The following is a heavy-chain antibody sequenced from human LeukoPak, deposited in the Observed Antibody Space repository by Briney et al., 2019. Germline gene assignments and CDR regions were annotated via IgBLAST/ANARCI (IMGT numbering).Heavy chain of an antibody. D-gene: IGHD6-13*01. V-gene: IGHV4-30-2*01. Sequence: SQTLSLTCAVSGDSIGIRGYSWSWIRQPPGRGLEWIGYIHQSGNTYYNPSLQSRVTISIDTSNNHYSLSLTSVTAADTAVYFCARRVAGAGTSYFDLWGQGTPVTVSS. J-gene: IGHJ4*02. CDR3: ARRVAGAGTSYFDL. CDR2: IHQSGNT. CDR1: GDSIGIRGYS.